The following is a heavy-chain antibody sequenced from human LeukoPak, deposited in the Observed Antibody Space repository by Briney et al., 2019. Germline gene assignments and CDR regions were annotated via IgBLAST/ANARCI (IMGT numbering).Heavy chain of an antibody. CDR3: ARRIESYDFWSAYYTPDY. V-gene: IGHV3-74*01. D-gene: IGHD3-3*01. J-gene: IGHJ4*02. CDR2: INSDGSKT. Sequence: PGGPLRLSCAASGFTFSSCWMYWVRQAPGKGLVWVSRINSDGSKTGYADSVKGRFTISRDNAKNTLYLQMNSLRAEDTAVYYCARRIESYDFWSAYYTPDYWGQGTLVTVSS. CDR1: GFTFSSCW.